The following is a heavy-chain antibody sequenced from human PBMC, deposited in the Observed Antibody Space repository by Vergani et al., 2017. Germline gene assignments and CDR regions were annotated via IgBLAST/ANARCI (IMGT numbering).Heavy chain of an antibody. J-gene: IGHJ4*02. D-gene: IGHD3-3*01. CDR1: GFTFSSYA. CDR3: ANSHIKTYYDFWSAPPGGY. CDR2: ISGSGGST. V-gene: IGHV3-23*01. Sequence: EVQLLESGGGLVQPGGSLRLSCAASGFTFSSYAMSWVRQAPGKGLEWVSAISGSGGSTYYADSVKGRFTISRDNSKNTLYLQMNSLRAEDTAVYYCANSHIKTYYDFWSAPPGGYWGQGTLVTVSS.